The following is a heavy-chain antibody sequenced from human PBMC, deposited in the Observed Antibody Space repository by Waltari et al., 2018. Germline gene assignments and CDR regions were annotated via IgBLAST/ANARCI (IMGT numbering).Heavy chain of an antibody. CDR1: GGTFSSYA. Sequence: QVQLVQSGAEVKKPGSSVKVSCKASGGTFSSYAISWVRQAPGQGLEWMGGSVPSFRTANYAQKFQGRVTITADESTSTAYMELSSLRSEDTAVYYCARDLYSSSSGFDYWGQGTLVTVSS. CDR3: ARDLYSSSSGFDY. V-gene: IGHV1-69*01. CDR2: SVPSFRTA. J-gene: IGHJ4*02. D-gene: IGHD6-6*01.